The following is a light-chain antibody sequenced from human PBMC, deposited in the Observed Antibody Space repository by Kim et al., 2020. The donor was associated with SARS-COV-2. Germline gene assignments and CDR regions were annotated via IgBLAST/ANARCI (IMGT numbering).Light chain of an antibody. CDR1: SGHSSYA. CDR2: LNSDGSH. Sequence: VKLPCTLSSGHSSYAIAWHQQQPEKGPRYLMKLNSDGSHSKGDGIPDRFSGSSSGAERYLTISSLQSEDEADYYCQTWGTGINWVFGGGTQLTVL. V-gene: IGLV4-69*01. CDR3: QTWGTGINWV. J-gene: IGLJ3*02.